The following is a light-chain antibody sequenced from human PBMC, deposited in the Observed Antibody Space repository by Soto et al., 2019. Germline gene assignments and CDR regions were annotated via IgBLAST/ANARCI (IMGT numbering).Light chain of an antibody. V-gene: IGKV3-15*01. CDR1: QSVSSN. CDR2: GAS. Sequence: EIVWTQSPATRSLSPGERATLSCRASQSVSSNLAWYQQKPGQGPRLLIYGASTRATDIPGRFSGSGSGTEFTLTIRSLQSADFAVYYCQQYPDWPLTSGGGTKVDIK. J-gene: IGKJ4*01. CDR3: QQYPDWPLT.